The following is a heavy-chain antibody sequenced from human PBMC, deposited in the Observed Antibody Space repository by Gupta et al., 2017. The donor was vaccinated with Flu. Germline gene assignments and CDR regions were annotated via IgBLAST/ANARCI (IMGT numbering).Heavy chain of an antibody. CDR3: AKDRGYNGLGLEH. CDR1: GFTFDQFG. D-gene: IGHD5-12*01. V-gene: IGHV3-9*01. CDR2: LSRNSGVI. J-gene: IGHJ4*02. Sequence: EVQLVESGGGLVQPGRSLRLSCVASGFTFDQFGMSWVRQVPGKGLEWVAGLSRNSGVIGYADSVKGRFTISRDNAKNSLYLQMNSLRVEDTALYFCAKDRGYNGLGLEHWGQGTLVTVSS.